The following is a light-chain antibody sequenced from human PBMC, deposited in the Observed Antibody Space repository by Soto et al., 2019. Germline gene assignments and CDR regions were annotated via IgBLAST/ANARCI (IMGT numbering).Light chain of an antibody. CDR3: QQYKNWPPIT. V-gene: IGKV3-15*01. J-gene: IGKJ5*01. CDR1: QSVGSD. Sequence: VMTPSPATLSVSPGDRATLSCRASQSVGSDLAWYQQKRGQAPRLLIYGASTRATGIPARFSGSASGTEFTLTISGLQSEDFAVYYCQQYKNWPPITFGQGTRLEIK. CDR2: GAS.